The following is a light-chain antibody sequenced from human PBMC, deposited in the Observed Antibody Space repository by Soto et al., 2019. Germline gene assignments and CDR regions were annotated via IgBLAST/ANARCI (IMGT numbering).Light chain of an antibody. CDR1: SSNIGAGYD. J-gene: IGLJ3*02. V-gene: IGLV1-40*01. CDR3: QSHDSSLNSWV. Sequence: QSVLTQPPSMSGAPGQRVTISCTGSSSNIGAGYDVHWYRHLPGTAPKLLIYGNTNRPSRVPDRFSGSKSGTSASLAITGLQAEDEADYYCQSHDSSLNSWVFGGGTKLTVL. CDR2: GNT.